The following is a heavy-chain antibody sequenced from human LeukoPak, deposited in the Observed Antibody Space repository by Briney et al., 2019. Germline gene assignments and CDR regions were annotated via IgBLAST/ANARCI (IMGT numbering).Heavy chain of an antibody. CDR2: MNPNSGNT. Sequence: GASVKVSCKASAYTFTAYDINWVRQAPGQGLEWMGWMNPNSGNTGFAQKFQGRVTMTRDTSTNTAYMELNNLRSEDTAVYYCARLSQTPAYYYTSDYYHLAYWGQGTLVTVSS. D-gene: IGHD3-22*01. CDR3: ARLSQTPAYYYTSDYYHLAY. J-gene: IGHJ4*02. CDR1: AYTFTAYD. V-gene: IGHV1-8*01.